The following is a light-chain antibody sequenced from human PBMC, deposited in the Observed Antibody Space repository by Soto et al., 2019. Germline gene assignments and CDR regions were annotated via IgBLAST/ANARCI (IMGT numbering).Light chain of an antibody. CDR3: QQSYSSPQT. CDR1: QTVNKF. V-gene: IGKV1-39*01. J-gene: IGKJ1*01. CDR2: AAS. Sequence: DIQMTQSPSSLSASVGDRISITCRAGQTVNKFLNWYQQKPGKAPKLLIYAASSLQSGVPSRFSGSGFGRDFTLTISSLQPEDFATYYCQQSYSSPQTFGQGTKVEIK.